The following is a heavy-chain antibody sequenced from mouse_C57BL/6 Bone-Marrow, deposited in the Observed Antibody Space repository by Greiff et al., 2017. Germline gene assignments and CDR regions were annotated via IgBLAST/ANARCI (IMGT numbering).Heavy chain of an antibody. CDR1: GYTFTSYW. D-gene: IGHD1-1*01. Sequence: QVQLKQSGAELVKPGASVKLSCKASGYTFTSYWMHWVKQRPGQGLEWIGMIHPNSGSTNYNEKFKSKATLTVDKSSSTAYMQLSSLTSEDSAVYYGARDTTVVERGFAYWGQGTLVTVSA. CDR3: ARDTTVVERGFAY. V-gene: IGHV1-64*01. J-gene: IGHJ3*01. CDR2: IHPNSGST.